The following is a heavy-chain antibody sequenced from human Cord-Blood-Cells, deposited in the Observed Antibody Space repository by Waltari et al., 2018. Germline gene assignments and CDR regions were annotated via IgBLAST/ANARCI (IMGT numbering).Heavy chain of an antibody. J-gene: IGHJ4*02. CDR1: GYTFSSYA. Sequence: EVQLLESGGGLVQPGGALRLSCAASGYTFSSYAMSWVRHAPGKGLEWVSAIIGSGGSTYYADSVKGRFTISRDNSKNTLYLQMNSLRAEDTAVYYCAKDKGYGSGSYFDYWGQGTLVTVSS. CDR2: IIGSGGST. D-gene: IGHD3-10*01. V-gene: IGHV3-23*01. CDR3: AKDKGYGSGSYFDY.